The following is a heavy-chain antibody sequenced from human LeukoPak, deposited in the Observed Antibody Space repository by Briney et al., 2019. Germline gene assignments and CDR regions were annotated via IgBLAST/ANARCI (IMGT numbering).Heavy chain of an antibody. V-gene: IGHV3-7*01. Sequence: GGSLRLSCAASGFIFTNYLMSWVRQAPGKGLEWVASIKHDGSEKYYVDSVRGRFTISRDNTMNSLYLQMSSLRAEDTAVYYCATDKGWRTSGYYLYYFEYWGQGTLVTYSS. CDR1: GFIFTNYL. CDR2: IKHDGSEK. D-gene: IGHD3-3*01. CDR3: ATDKGWRTSGYYLYYFEY. J-gene: IGHJ4*02.